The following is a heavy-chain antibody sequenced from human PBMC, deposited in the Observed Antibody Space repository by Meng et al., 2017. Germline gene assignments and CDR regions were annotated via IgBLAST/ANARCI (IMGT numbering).Heavy chain of an antibody. CDR1: GGTFSSYA. Sequence: SVKVSCKASGGTFSSYAISWVRQAPGQGLEWMGGIIPIFTTANYAQKSQDRVTITADESTSTAYMELSSLRSEDTAVYYCARGGDSSGYYGPFRFDYWGQGTLVTVSS. D-gene: IGHD3-22*01. V-gene: IGHV1-69*13. CDR3: ARGGDSSGYYGPFRFDY. J-gene: IGHJ4*02. CDR2: IIPIFTTA.